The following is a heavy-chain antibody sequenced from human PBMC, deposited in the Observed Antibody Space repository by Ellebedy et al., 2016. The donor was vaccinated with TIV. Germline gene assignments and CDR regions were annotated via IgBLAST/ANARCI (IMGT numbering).Heavy chain of an antibody. V-gene: IGHV3-48*02. CDR1: GFTFSGYN. Sequence: GESLKISCVASGFTFSGYNMYWVRQPRGKGLEGLSYISSGSSAIFYADSVKGRFTVSRDNAKNSLYLQMNSLRDEDTALYYCARGSSAYDSSGFYFLYDWGQGTPVSVSS. D-gene: IGHD3-22*01. J-gene: IGHJ4*02. CDR3: ARGSSAYDSSGFYFLYD. CDR2: ISSGSSAI.